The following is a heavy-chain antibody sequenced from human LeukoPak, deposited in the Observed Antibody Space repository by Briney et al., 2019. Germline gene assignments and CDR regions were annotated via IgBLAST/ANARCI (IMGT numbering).Heavy chain of an antibody. CDR2: TYPAVLDT. V-gene: IGHV5-51*01. D-gene: IGHD6-13*01. J-gene: IGHJ6*04. CDR3: ARHSRIAAAGSKAYYDYGIDA. Sequence: GESLKISCKTSGYGFTSYWIGWVRRPPGKGLGWMAITYPAVLDTRYNTSFEGHVTISADKDRSTAYLQWTSLTASDTAMYYSARHSRIAAAGSKAYYDYGIDAWGKGTPVTVSS. CDR1: GYGFTSYW.